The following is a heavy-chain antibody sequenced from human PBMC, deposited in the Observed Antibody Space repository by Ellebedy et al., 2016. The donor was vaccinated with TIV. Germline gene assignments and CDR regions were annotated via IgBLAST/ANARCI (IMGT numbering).Heavy chain of an antibody. J-gene: IGHJ4*02. V-gene: IGHV3-48*01. CDR1: GFTFSSYS. Sequence: GGSLRLSXAASGFTFSSYSMNWVRQAPGKGLEWVSYISSSSSTIYYADSVKGRFTISRDNSKNTLYLQMNSLRAEDTAIYYCANDYSSSHEQFGYWGQGTLVTVSS. CDR3: ANDYSSSHEQFGY. D-gene: IGHD4/OR15-4a*01. CDR2: ISSSSSTI.